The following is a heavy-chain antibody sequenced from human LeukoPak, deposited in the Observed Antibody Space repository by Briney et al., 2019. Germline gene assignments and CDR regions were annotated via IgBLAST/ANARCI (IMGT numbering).Heavy chain of an antibody. V-gene: IGHV1-2*02. CDR3: ARGDGYNVRDLYYFDY. J-gene: IGHJ4*02. CDR2: INPNSGGT. Sequence: ASVKVSCKASRYAFTDYYMHWVRQAPGQGLEWMGWINPNSGGTTSAQKFQGKVTMTRDTSISTAYMELSRLRSDDTAVYYCARGDGYNVRDLYYFDYWGQGTLVTVSS. CDR1: RYAFTDYY. D-gene: IGHD5-24*01.